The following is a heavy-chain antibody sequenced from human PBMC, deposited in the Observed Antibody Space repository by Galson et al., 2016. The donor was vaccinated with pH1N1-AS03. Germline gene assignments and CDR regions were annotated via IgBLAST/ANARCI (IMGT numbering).Heavy chain of an antibody. V-gene: IGHV4-31*03. J-gene: IGHJ5*02. CDR3: ARTTSTAPRAWRLDP. CDR1: GGSISSGGYY. CDR2: IFHSGST. D-gene: IGHD2-21*02. Sequence: TLSLTCTVSGGSISSGGYYWNWIRQHPGKGLEWIGYIFHSGSTYYNSSLKGRLTISVDTSKNQFSLKLSSVTAADTAVYYCARTTSTAPRAWRLDPWGHGTLATVSP.